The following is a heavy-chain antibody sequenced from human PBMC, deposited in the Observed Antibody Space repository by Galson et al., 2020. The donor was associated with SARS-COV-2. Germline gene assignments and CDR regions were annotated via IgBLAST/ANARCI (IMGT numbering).Heavy chain of an antibody. CDR3: AGGFCSGTSCYMDGAFDV. Sequence: SETLSLTCAVSGGSLSNRGHSWSWMRQPPGKGMERIGYLYASGSCYYNPSLKRRVTLLVDRSRNQFSLELNSVTAADTAVYFCAGGFCSGTSCYMDGAFDVWGQGSLVTVSS. CDR1: GGSLSNRGHS. V-gene: IGHV4-30-2*01. J-gene: IGHJ3*01. D-gene: IGHD2-2*02. CDR2: LYASGSC.